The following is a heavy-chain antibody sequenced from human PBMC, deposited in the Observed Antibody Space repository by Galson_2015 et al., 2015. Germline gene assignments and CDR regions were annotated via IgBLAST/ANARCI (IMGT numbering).Heavy chain of an antibody. Sequence: SLRLSCAASGFTFSDYYMSWIRQAPGKGLEWVSYISSSGSTIYYADSVKGRSTISRDNAKNSLYLQMNSLRAEDTAVYYCARGAYYDFWSGRWGDYYYYMDVWGKGTTVTVSS. V-gene: IGHV3-11*01. CDR2: ISSSGSTI. CDR1: GFTFSDYY. J-gene: IGHJ6*03. CDR3: ARGAYYDFWSGRWGDYYYYMDV. D-gene: IGHD3-3*01.